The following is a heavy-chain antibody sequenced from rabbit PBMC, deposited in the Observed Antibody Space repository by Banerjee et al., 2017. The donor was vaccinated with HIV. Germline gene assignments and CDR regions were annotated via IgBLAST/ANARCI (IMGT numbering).Heavy chain of an antibody. CDR3: ARTGSSDYHYFNL. CDR2: IYAGSSVST. CDR1: GFDFSSSYD. D-gene: IGHD8-1*01. J-gene: IGHJ4*01. V-gene: IGHV1S45*01. Sequence: QQQLEESGGGLVKPEGSLTLTCKASGFDFSSSYDICWVRQAPGKGLEWIASIYAGSSVSTYYASWAKGRFTISKASSTTVTLQVTSLTAADTATYFCARTGSSDYHYFNLWGPGTLVTVS.